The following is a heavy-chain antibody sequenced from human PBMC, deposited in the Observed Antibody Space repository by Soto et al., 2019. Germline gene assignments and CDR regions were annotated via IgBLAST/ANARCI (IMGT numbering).Heavy chain of an antibody. CDR1: GFIISDYS. CDR2: VSSSGSYI. J-gene: IGHJ1*01. D-gene: IGHD3-16*02. V-gene: IGHV3-21*01. Sequence: EVQLVESGGGLVKPGGSLRLSCAASGFIISDYSMIWVRQAPGKGLEWVSSVSSSGSYIYYADSVKGRFTISRDNAKNSLDLQINSLRAEDTAVYYCARGADSMIPLGGAIVTRPGSLWHWGQGTLVTVSS. CDR3: ARGADSMIPLGGAIVTRPGSLWH.